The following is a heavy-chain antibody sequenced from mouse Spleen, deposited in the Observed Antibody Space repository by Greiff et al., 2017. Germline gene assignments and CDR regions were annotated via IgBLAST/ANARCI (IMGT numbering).Heavy chain of an antibody. CDR2: IRNKANGYTT. CDR1: GFTFTDYY. J-gene: IGHJ4*01. CDR3: ARSPNYSMDY. D-gene: IGHD2-1*01. Sequence: VQLKESGGGLVQPGGSLSLSCAASGFTFTDYYMSWVRQPPGKALEWLGFIRNKANGYTTEYSASVKGRFTISRDNSQSILYLQMNALRAEDSATYYCARSPNYSMDYWGQGTSVTVSS. V-gene: IGHV7-3*01.